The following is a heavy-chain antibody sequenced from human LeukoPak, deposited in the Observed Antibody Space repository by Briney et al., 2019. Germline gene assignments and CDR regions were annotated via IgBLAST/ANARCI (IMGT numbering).Heavy chain of an antibody. Sequence: GGSLRLSCAASGFTFSSYGMHWVRQAPGKGLEWVAFIRYDGSNKYYADSVKGRFTISRDNSKNTLYLQMNSLRAEDTAVYYCAREAEMATTDFDYWGQGTLVTVSS. D-gene: IGHD5-24*01. CDR3: AREAEMATTDFDY. CDR1: GFTFSSYG. CDR2: IRYDGSNK. J-gene: IGHJ4*02. V-gene: IGHV3-30*02.